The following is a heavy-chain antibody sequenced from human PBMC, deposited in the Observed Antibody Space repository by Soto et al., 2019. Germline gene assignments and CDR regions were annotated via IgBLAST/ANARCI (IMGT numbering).Heavy chain of an antibody. J-gene: IGHJ6*02. D-gene: IGHD1-1*01. V-gene: IGHV3-48*03. CDR1: GFTFSSYE. CDR2: ISSSGSTI. Sequence: PGGSLRLSCAASGFTFSSYEMNWVRQAPGKGLEWVSYISSSGSTIYYADSVKGRFTISRDNAKNSLYLQMNSLRAEDTAVYYCARETGTAAVSYYYYGMDVWGQGTTVTVPS. CDR3: ARETGTAAVSYYYYGMDV.